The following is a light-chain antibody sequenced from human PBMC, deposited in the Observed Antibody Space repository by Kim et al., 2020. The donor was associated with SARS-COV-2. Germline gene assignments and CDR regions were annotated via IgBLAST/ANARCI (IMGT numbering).Light chain of an antibody. CDR2: RNS. V-gene: IGLV1-47*01. CDR1: SSNIGSNY. CDR3: AAWDDSLSGWV. Sequence: GQRVTISCSGSSSNIGSNYVYWYQQLPGTAPKLLIYRNSQRPSGVPDRFSGSQSGTSASLAISGLRSEDEADYYCAAWDDSLSGWVFGGGTKLTVL. J-gene: IGLJ3*02.